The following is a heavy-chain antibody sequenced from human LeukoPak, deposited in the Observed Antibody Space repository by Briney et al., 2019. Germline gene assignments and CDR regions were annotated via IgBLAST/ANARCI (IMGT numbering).Heavy chain of an antibody. CDR2: ISAYNGNT. CDR1: GYTFTSYG. V-gene: IGHV1-18*01. Sequence: ASVKVSCKASGYTFTSYGISWVRQAPGQGLEWMGWISAYNGNTNYAQKLQGRVTMTTDTSTSTAYMELRSLRSDDTAVYYCARDRGGIYYYYYYMDVWGKGTTVTVSS. J-gene: IGHJ6*03. D-gene: IGHD2-15*01. CDR3: ARDRGGIYYYYYYMDV.